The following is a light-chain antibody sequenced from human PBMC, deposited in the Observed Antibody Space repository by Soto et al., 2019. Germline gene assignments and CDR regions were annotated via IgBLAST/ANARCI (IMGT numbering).Light chain of an antibody. Sequence: EIVLTQSPGTLSLSPGERATLSCRASQSVSSSYLAWYQQKPGQAPRLLIYGASSRATGIPARFSGSGSGTNFTLTISSLEPEDFAVDYCQQRSNWPLTFGGGTKVDIK. CDR3: QQRSNWPLT. J-gene: IGKJ4*01. V-gene: IGKV3D-20*02. CDR2: GAS. CDR1: QSVSSSY.